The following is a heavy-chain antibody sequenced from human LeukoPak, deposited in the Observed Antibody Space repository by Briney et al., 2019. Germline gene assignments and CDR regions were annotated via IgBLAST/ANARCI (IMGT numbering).Heavy chain of an antibody. CDR1: GDSVSSNSAV. J-gene: IGHJ4*02. D-gene: IGHD6-13*01. Sequence: SQTLSLTCAISGDSVSSNSAVWNWIRQSPSRGFEWLGRTYYRSKWYYDYAISVKSRININPDTSKNQFSLQLNSVTPEDTAAYYCGREAAAGWVEDWGQGTLVTVSP. CDR2: TYYRSKWYY. V-gene: IGHV6-1*01. CDR3: GREAAAGWVED.